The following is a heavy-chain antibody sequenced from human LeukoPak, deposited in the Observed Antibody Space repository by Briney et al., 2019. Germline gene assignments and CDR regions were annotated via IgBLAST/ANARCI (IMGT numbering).Heavy chain of an antibody. CDR2: INESGGTT. J-gene: IGHJ4*02. V-gene: IGHV3-23*01. CDR3: AKGVGATPFDY. CDR1: GFSFTSYA. Sequence: GGSLRLSCSASGFSFTSYAMTWVRQAPGKGLEWVSSINESGGTTYYADSVKGRFTISRDSSKNTLYLQMNSLRAEDTAVYYCAKGVGATPFDYWGQGTLVTVSS. D-gene: IGHD1-26*01.